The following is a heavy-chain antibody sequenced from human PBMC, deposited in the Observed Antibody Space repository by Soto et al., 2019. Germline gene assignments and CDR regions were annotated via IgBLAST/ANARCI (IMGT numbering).Heavy chain of an antibody. V-gene: IGHV4-59*01. CDR3: ARDYKVAAGQYYYYYYGMDV. D-gene: IGHD6-13*01. CDR2: IYYSGST. Sequence: SETLSLTCTVSGVSISSYYWSWIRQPPGKGLEWIGYIYYSGSTNYNPSLKSRVTISVDTSKNQFSLKLSSVTAADTAVYYCARDYKVAAGQYYYYYYGMDVWGQGTTVTVSS. J-gene: IGHJ6*02. CDR1: GVSISSYY.